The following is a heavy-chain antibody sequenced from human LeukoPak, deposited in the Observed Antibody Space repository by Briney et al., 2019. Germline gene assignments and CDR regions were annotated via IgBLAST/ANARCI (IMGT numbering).Heavy chain of an antibody. V-gene: IGHV1-2*02. CDR1: GYTFTGYY. D-gene: IGHD3-10*01. J-gene: IGHJ4*02. CDR2: INPNSGGT. Sequence: GASVKVSCKASGYTFTGYYMHWVRQAPGQGLEWMGWINPNSGGTNYAQKFQGRVTMTRDTSISTAYMELSRLRSDDTAVYYCARDLITMVRGAATNYWGQGTLVTVSS. CDR3: ARDLITMVRGAATNY.